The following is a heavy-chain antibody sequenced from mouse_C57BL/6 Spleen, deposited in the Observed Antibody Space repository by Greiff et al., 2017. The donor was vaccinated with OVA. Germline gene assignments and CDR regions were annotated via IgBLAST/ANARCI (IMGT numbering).Heavy chain of an antibody. CDR2: IDPSDSYT. CDR1: GYTFTSYW. CDR3: ARPLYYGSSYGFAY. Sequence: QVQLQQSGAELVMPGASVKLSCKASGYTFTSYWMHWVKQRPGQGLEWIGEIDPSDSYTNYNQKFKGKSTLTVDTSSSTAYMQLSSLTSEDSAVYYCARPLYYGSSYGFAYWGQGTLVTVSA. J-gene: IGHJ3*01. V-gene: IGHV1-69*01. D-gene: IGHD1-1*01.